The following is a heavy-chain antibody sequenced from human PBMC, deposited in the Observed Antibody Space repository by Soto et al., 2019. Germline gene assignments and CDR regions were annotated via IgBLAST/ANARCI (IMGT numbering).Heavy chain of an antibody. CDR2: INHSGSA. CDR3: AGWAVGIMIFGVHKDY. J-gene: IGHJ4*02. CDR1: VFSFIVHF. D-gene: IGHD3-3*01. V-gene: IGHV4-34*01. Sequence: PSATXSLTCFFYVFSFIVHFLIWIRHPPGKGLEWIGEINHSGSANYNPSLKSRVTISVDTSKNQFSLKLTSVTAADTAVYYCAGWAVGIMIFGVHKDYWSQGTQVTVSS.